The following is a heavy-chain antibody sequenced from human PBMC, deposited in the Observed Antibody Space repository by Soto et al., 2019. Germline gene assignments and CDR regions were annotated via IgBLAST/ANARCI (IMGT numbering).Heavy chain of an antibody. CDR1: GFSLSTSGVG. CDR3: AHKRGYYDFWSGYAP. D-gene: IGHD3-3*01. CDR2: IYWDDDK. J-gene: IGHJ5*02. V-gene: IGHV2-5*02. Sequence: QITLKESGPTLVKPTQTLTLTCTFSGFSLSTSGVGVGWIRQPPGKALEWLALIYWDDDKRYSPSLKSRFTITKDTSKNQVVLTMTNMDPVDTSTYYCAHKRGYYDFWSGYAPWGQGTLVTVSS.